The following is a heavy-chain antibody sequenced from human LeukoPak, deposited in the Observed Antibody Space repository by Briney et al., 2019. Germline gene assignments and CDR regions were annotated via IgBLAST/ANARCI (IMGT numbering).Heavy chain of an antibody. Sequence: PSETLSLTCAVYGGSFSGYYWSWIRQPPGKGLEWIGEINHSGSTNYNPSLKSRVTISVDTSKNQFSLRLSSVTAADTAVYYCARDPHTPISSSRYKINYYYYGMDVWGQGTTVTVSS. CDR1: GGSFSGYY. J-gene: IGHJ6*02. CDR2: INHSGST. CDR3: ARDPHTPISSSRYKINYYYYGMDV. V-gene: IGHV4-34*01. D-gene: IGHD6-13*01.